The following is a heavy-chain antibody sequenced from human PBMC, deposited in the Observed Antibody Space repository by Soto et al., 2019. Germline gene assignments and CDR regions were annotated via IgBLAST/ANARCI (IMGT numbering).Heavy chain of an antibody. J-gene: IGHJ1*01. CDR1: GYSFTSNW. CDR2: IYPGDSDT. CDR3: ARHSGVAEDGTD. V-gene: IGHV5-51*01. Sequence: PGESLKISCKGSGYSFTSNWIGWVRQMPGKGLEWMGVIYPGDSDTRYSPSFQGQVAISADKSINTAYLQWSSLKASDTAMYYCARHSGVAEDGTDWGQGTLVTVSS. D-gene: IGHD6-13*01.